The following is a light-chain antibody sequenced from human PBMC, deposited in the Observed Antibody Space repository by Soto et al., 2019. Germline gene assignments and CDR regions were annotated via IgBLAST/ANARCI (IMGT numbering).Light chain of an antibody. Sequence: DNPLTQSPSSLSASVGDRVTITCRASQAISSYLAWYQQKPGKVPELLIYATSTLQSGAPSRFSGSGSGTDFTLTISSLQPEDVATYYCHKYNHAPTFGGGTKVEIK. CDR1: QAISSY. CDR3: HKYNHAPT. J-gene: IGKJ4*01. CDR2: ATS. V-gene: IGKV1-27*01.